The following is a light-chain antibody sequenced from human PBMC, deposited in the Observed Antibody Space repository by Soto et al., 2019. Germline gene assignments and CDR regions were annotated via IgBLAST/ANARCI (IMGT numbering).Light chain of an antibody. Sequence: DVQMTQSPSSLSASVGDRVTITCRASQSINNYLNWYQVKPGKAPRLLIYSASNLQGGVPSRFSGSGTGTDFTLTISRLEPEDFAVYYCQQYGSSPTFGGGTKVDIK. J-gene: IGKJ4*01. CDR1: QSINNY. CDR3: QQYGSSPT. V-gene: IGKV1-39*01. CDR2: SAS.